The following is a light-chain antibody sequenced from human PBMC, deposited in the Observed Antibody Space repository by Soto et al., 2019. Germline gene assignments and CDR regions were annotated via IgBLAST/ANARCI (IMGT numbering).Light chain of an antibody. J-gene: IGLJ2*01. Sequence: QTVVTQSSSASASLGSSVTLTCTLSSGHGTDIIAWHQQQPGKAHRYLMKLEGSGSYNKGSGIPDRFSGSSSGADPYLTISNLQYEEEADYYCETWDTNVVVFGGGTKVTVL. CDR1: SGHGTDI. CDR2: LEGSGSY. CDR3: ETWDTNVVV. V-gene: IGLV4-60*02.